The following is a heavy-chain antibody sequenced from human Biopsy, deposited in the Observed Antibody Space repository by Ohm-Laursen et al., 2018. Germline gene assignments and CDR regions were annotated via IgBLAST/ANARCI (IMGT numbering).Heavy chain of an antibody. CDR2: IYYSVMT. D-gene: IGHD4-11*01. V-gene: IGHV4-59*01. CDR3: ARDSGILNYGNFKYYHYYGMDV. Sequence: TLSLTCTVSGVSITAYYWSWIRQPPGKGLEWIGHIYYSVMTNYNPSLQSRVSISVDTSRNQVSLTLSSATAADTAVYYCARDSGILNYGNFKYYHYYGMDVWGQGTKVTVSS. J-gene: IGHJ6*02. CDR1: GVSITAYY.